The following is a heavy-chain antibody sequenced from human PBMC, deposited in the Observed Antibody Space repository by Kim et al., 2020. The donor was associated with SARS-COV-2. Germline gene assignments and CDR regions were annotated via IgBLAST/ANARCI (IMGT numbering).Heavy chain of an antibody. Sequence: GGSLRLSCAASGFTFSSYGLHWVRQAPGKGLEWVAVIWYDGSNKYYADSVKGRFTISRDNSKNTLYLEMNSLRAEDTAVYYCARVQQYSSGWYSFDYWGQGTLVTVSS. CDR3: ARVQQYSSGWYSFDY. CDR2: IWYDGSNK. J-gene: IGHJ4*02. CDR1: GFTFSSYG. D-gene: IGHD6-19*01. V-gene: IGHV3-33*01.